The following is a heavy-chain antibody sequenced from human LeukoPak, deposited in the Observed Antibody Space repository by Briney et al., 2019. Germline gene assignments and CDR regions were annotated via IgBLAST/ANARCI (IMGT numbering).Heavy chain of an antibody. V-gene: IGHV3-13*01. J-gene: IGHJ3*01. CDR2: IGNEGST. CDR3: IRDLGLSHAYGAFDV. Sequence: GGSLRLSCAASGFTFSSHWMHWVRQATGKSLEWVSGIGNEGSTFYPGSLKGRFTISRGNAKNSLYLQMNSLSAEDTAVYYCIRDLGLSHAYGAFDVWGQGALVTVSS. CDR1: GFTFSSHW. D-gene: IGHD3-16*01.